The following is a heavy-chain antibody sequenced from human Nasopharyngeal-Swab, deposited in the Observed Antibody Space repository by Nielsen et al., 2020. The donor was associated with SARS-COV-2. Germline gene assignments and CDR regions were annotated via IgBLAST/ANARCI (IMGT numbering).Heavy chain of an antibody. D-gene: IGHD2-21*02. Sequence: ASVKVSCKASGYTFTSYYMHWVRQAPGQGLEWMGIINPSGGSTSYTQKFQGRVTMTRDTPTSTVYMELSSLRSEDTAVYYCARRAPYCGGDCAPDYWGQGTLVAVSS. CDR2: INPSGGST. CDR3: ARRAPYCGGDCAPDY. V-gene: IGHV1-46*01. J-gene: IGHJ4*02. CDR1: GYTFTSYY.